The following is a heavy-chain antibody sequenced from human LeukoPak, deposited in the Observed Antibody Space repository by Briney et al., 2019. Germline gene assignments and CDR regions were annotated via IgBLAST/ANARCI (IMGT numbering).Heavy chain of an antibody. CDR2: ISGSGGST. D-gene: IGHD3-10*01. Sequence: GGSLRLFCAASGFTFSSYAMSWVRQAPGKGLESVSAISGSGGSTYYADSVKGRFTISRDNSKNTLYLQMNSLRAEDTAVYYCANPRIVVRGVIRDYWGQGTLVTVSS. V-gene: IGHV3-23*01. CDR3: ANPRIVVRGVIRDY. J-gene: IGHJ4*02. CDR1: GFTFSSYA.